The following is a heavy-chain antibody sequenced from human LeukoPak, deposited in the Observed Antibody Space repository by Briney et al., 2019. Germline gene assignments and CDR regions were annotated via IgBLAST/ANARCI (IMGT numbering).Heavy chain of an antibody. J-gene: IGHJ4*02. Sequence: PGGSLRLSCAASGFSFRSYEMNWVRQAPGKGLEWVSYISSSGSTIYYADSVKGRFTISRDNAKNSLYLQMNSLRAEDTAVYYCASSALGYSSGWSLDYWGQGTLVTVSS. CDR1: GFSFRSYE. V-gene: IGHV3-48*03. D-gene: IGHD6-19*01. CDR3: ASSALGYSSGWSLDY. CDR2: ISSSGSTI.